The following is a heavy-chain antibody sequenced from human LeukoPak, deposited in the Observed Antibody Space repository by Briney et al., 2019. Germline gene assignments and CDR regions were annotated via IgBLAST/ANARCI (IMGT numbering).Heavy chain of an antibody. V-gene: IGHV1-8*01. CDR3: ARVSGSSWYYYYYMDV. D-gene: IGHD6-13*01. CDR1: GYTFTSYD. CDR2: MNPNSGNT. Sequence: APVKVSCKASGYTFTSYDINWVRQATGQGLEWMGWMNPNSGNTGYAQKFQGRVTMTRNTSISTAYMELSSLRSEDTAVYYCARVSGSSWYYYYYMDVWGKGTTVTVSS. J-gene: IGHJ6*03.